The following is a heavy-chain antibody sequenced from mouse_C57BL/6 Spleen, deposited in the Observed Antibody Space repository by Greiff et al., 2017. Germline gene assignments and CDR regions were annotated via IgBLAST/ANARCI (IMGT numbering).Heavy chain of an antibody. D-gene: IGHD1-1*01. Sequence: VQLQQSGPELVKPGASVKISCKASGYAFSSSWMNWVKQRPGKGLEWIGRIYPGDGDTNYNGKFKGKATLTADKSSSTAYMQLSSLTSEDSAVYFGVITTVVATSDSMDYWGQGTSVTVSS. V-gene: IGHV1-82*01. CDR2: IYPGDGDT. CDR3: VITTVVATSDSMDY. CDR1: GYAFSSSW. J-gene: IGHJ4*01.